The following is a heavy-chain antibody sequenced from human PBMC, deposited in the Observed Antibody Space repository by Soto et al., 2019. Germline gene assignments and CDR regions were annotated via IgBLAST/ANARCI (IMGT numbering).Heavy chain of an antibody. J-gene: IGHJ3*02. CDR1: GYTFTGYD. V-gene: IGHV1-8*01. CDR2: MNPNSSNT. Sequence: ASVKVSCKASGYTFTGYDINWVRQATGQGLEWMGWMNPNSSNTGYAQKFQGRVTMTRNTSISTAYMELSSLRSEDTAVFYCASTYMTMVRGVSAFDIWGQGTMVTVSS. CDR3: ASTYMTMVRGVSAFDI. D-gene: IGHD3-10*01.